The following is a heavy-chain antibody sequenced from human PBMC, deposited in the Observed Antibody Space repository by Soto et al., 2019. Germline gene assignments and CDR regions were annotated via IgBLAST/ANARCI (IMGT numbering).Heavy chain of an antibody. V-gene: IGHV3-33*01. CDR1: GFGFSNYG. D-gene: IGHD2-21*02. Sequence: QVHLVESAGGVVQPGRSLTFSWAASGFGFSNYGLHWFRRAPAKGLDWLAVICLDGSNIYDGYSVKGRLTISRDNSKNRVVLQMLGLGAEDTADYSCARDSCGGDCYVNAVDMWGQGTKVTVSA. CDR3: ARDSCGGDCYVNAVDM. J-gene: IGHJ3*02. CDR2: ICLDGSNI.